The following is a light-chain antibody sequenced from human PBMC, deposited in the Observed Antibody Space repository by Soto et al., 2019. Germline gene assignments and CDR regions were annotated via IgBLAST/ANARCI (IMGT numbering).Light chain of an antibody. CDR3: QQRSNWPWT. V-gene: IGKV3-11*01. Sequence: IAMTQSPATLSVSPGERATLSCGASQSVSSYLAWYQQKPGQAPRLLIYDASNRATGIPARFSGSGSGTDFTLTISSLETEDFAVYYCQQRSNWPWTFGQGTKVDIK. CDR1: QSVSSY. CDR2: DAS. J-gene: IGKJ1*01.